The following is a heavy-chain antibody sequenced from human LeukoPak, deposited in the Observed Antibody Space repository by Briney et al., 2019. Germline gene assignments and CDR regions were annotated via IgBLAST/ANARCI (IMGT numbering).Heavy chain of an antibody. CDR2: ILGSGGST. V-gene: IGHV3-23*01. CDR1: GFTFSNYA. CDR3: AKWGDYDVLTGYYVPDY. D-gene: IGHD3-9*01. Sequence: GGSLRLSCAASGFTFSNYAMSWVRQAPGKGLEWVSAILGSGGSTYYADSVKGRFTVSRDNSRSTLYLQMNSLRAEDTALYYCAKWGDYDVLTGYYVPDYWGQGTLVTVSS. J-gene: IGHJ4*02.